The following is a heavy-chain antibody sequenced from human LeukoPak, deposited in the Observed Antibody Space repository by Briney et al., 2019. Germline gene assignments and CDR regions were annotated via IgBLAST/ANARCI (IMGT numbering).Heavy chain of an antibody. Sequence: SETLSLTCTVSGGSISSSSYYWGWIRQPPGKGLEWIGSIYYSGSTYYNPSLKSRVTISVDTSKNQFSLKLSSVTAADTAVYYCARDSSVAIFGVVSSGFDPWGQGTLVTVSS. CDR1: GGSISSSSYY. CDR2: IYYSGST. D-gene: IGHD3-3*01. CDR3: ARDSSVAIFGVVSSGFDP. J-gene: IGHJ5*02. V-gene: IGHV4-39*07.